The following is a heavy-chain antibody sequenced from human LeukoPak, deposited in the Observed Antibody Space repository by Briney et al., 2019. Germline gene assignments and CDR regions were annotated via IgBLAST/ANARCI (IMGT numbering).Heavy chain of an antibody. Sequence: SETLSLTCTVSGGSISSGDYYWSWIRQYPGKGLLEWIGYICYSGTTYYNPSLKSRVTISVDTSKNQFSLRLRSVTAADTAVYYCARKKDDGDYHIDYWGQGTPVTVSS. CDR2: ICYSGTT. V-gene: IGHV4-31*03. J-gene: IGHJ4*02. CDR3: ARKKDDGDYHIDY. CDR1: GGSISSGDYY. D-gene: IGHD4-17*01.